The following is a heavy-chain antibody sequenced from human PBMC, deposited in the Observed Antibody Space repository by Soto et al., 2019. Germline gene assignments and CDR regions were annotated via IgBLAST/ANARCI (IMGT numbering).Heavy chain of an antibody. V-gene: IGHV3-23*01. D-gene: IGHD3-9*01. CDR1: GFTFSSNA. J-gene: IGHJ6*02. CDR2: ISGSGGST. CDR3: AKHLPLGVTIS. Sequence: EVQLLESGGGLVQPGGSLRLSCAASGFTFSSNAMSWVRQAPGKGLEWVSAISGSGGSTYYADSVKGRFTISRDNSKNTLYLQMNSLIAEDTAVYDCAKHLPLGVTISWGQGTTVTVSS.